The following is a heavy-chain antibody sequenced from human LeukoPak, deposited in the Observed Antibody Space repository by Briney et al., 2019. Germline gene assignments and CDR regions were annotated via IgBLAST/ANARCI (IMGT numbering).Heavy chain of an antibody. V-gene: IGHV3-66*01. CDR2: IYSGGST. J-gene: IGHJ4*02. Sequence: GSLRLSCAASGFTVSSNYMSWVRQAPGKGLEWVSVIYSGGSTYYADSVKGRFTISRDNSKNTLYLQMNSLRAEDTAVYYCARDSRSVVVPAAIRANFDYWGQGTLVTVSS. CDR3: ARDSRSVVVPAAIRANFDY. CDR1: GFTVSSNY. D-gene: IGHD2-2*01.